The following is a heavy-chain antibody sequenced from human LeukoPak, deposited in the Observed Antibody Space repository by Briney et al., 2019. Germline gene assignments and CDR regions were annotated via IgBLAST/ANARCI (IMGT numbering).Heavy chain of an antibody. CDR3: ARRYCSSTSCTLDY. Sequence: QPGGSLRLSCATSGFTFTTYEMNWVRQAPGKGLEWVPHISGSGGAIYYADSVKGRFTISRDNAKNSLYLQMSSLRVEDTAVYYCARRYCSSTSCTLDYWGQGTLVTVSS. J-gene: IGHJ4*02. CDR2: ISGSGGAI. D-gene: IGHD2-2*01. CDR1: GFTFTTYE. V-gene: IGHV3-48*03.